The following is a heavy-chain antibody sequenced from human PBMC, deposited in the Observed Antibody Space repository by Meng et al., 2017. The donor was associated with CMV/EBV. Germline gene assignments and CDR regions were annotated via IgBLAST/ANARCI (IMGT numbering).Heavy chain of an antibody. V-gene: IGHV3-23*01. CDR1: GFTFNIYA. CDR3: AKDRKRYCSSTSCYLGTFDY. Sequence: GESLKISCATSGFTFNIYAITWVRQAPGKGLEWVSSISGNSGSTYYADSVKGRFTISRDNSKNTLYLQMNSLRAEDTAVYYCAKDRKRYCSSTSCYLGTFDYWGQGTLVTVSS. D-gene: IGHD2-2*01. CDR2: ISGNSGST. J-gene: IGHJ4*02.